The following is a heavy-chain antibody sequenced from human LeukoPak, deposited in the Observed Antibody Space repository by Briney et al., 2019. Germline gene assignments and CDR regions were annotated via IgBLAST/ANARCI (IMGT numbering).Heavy chain of an antibody. V-gene: IGHV4-4*07. J-gene: IGHJ4*02. CDR3: AREGDDSSGYAVDY. Sequence: SETLSLTCSVSGTSITPYSWSWIRQPPGRGLEWIGRIYTSGSTNYNPSLKSRVTMSVDTSKNQFSLKLSSVTAADTAVYYCAREGDDSSGYAVDYWGQGTLVTVSS. CDR2: IYTSGST. D-gene: IGHD3-22*01. CDR1: GTSITPYS.